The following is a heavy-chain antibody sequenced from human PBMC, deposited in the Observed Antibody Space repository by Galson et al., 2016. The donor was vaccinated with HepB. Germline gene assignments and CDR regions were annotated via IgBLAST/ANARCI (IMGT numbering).Heavy chain of an antibody. Sequence: SLRLSCAASGFTFNNYAMAWVRQPQGRGLDWVPAIRGSPTAWYYAESVRGRFIISRDNSKNTLYLYMNNLTAGDTAIYYCGKHGGFDYWGQGALVTVSS. D-gene: IGHD3-16*01. CDR2: IRGSPTAW. CDR1: GFTFNNYA. CDR3: GKHGGFDY. J-gene: IGHJ4*02. V-gene: IGHV3-23*01.